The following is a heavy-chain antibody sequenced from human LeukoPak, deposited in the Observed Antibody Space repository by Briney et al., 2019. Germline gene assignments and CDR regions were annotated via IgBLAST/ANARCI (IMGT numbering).Heavy chain of an antibody. CDR3: ATGTPGGNITIFGVVVY. V-gene: IGHV1-24*01. CDR1: GYTLTELS. D-gene: IGHD3-3*01. CDR2: FDPEDGET. Sequence: ASVKVSCKVSGYTLTELSMHWVRQAPGKGLEWMGGFDPEDGETIYAQKFQGRVTMTEDTSTDTAYMELSSLRSEDTAVYYCATGTPGGNITIFGVVVYWGQGTLVTVSS. J-gene: IGHJ4*02.